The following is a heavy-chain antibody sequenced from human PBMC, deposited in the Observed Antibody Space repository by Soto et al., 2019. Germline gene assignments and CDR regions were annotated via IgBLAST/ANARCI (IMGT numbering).Heavy chain of an antibody. CDR1: GYTFTSHG. Sequence: QVQLVQSGGEVRKPGASVKVSCKASGYTFTSHGISWVRQAPGQGLEWMGWISAYNGDTNYAQKLQGRVTVTTDRSTSTAYMELRSLSSADTAVYYCARMVRGSNTDYYHYMDVWGKGTTVTVSS. CDR3: ARMVRGSNTDYYHYMDV. J-gene: IGHJ6*03. V-gene: IGHV1-18*01. CDR2: ISAYNGDT. D-gene: IGHD3-10*01.